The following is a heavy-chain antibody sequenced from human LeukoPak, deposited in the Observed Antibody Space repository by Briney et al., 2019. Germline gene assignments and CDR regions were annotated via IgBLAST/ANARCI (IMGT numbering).Heavy chain of an antibody. CDR2: IIPIFGTA. D-gene: IGHD1-1*01. J-gene: IGHJ4*02. V-gene: IGHV1-69*06. CDR1: GGTLISYA. Sequence: ASVKVSCKASGGTLISYAISWVRQAPGQGPEWMGGIIPIFGTANYAQKFQGRVRITADKSTSTAYMELSSLRSEDTAVYYCARADRWNDLTIDYWGQGTLVTVSS. CDR3: ARADRWNDLTIDY.